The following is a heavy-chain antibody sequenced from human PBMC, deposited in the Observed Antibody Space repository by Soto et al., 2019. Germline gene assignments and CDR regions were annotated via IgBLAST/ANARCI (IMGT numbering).Heavy chain of an antibody. D-gene: IGHD2-2*01. CDR3: AREGVVVPAAIGNYYYYGMDV. CDR1: GYTFTSYG. Sequence: ASVKVYCKASGYTFTSYGISWVRQAPGQGLEWMGWISAYNGNTNYAQKLQGRVTMTTDTSTSTAYMELRSLRSDDTAVYYCAREGVVVPAAIGNYYYYGMDVWGQGTTVPVSS. J-gene: IGHJ6*02. V-gene: IGHV1-18*01. CDR2: ISAYNGNT.